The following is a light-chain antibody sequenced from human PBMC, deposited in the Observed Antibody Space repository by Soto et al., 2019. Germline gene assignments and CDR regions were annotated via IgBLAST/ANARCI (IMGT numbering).Light chain of an antibody. CDR3: QQYENLPT. V-gene: IGKV1-33*01. J-gene: IGKJ5*01. CDR2: DAS. Sequence: IHMTQSPSSLSASVGYIFTITCQASQNINNYLNWYKQKPGRAPKLLIYDASNLEAGVPSRSRGSGSGTDFTFTISSLTPEDIAKYYCQQYENLPTFGQGTRLEIK. CDR1: QNINNY.